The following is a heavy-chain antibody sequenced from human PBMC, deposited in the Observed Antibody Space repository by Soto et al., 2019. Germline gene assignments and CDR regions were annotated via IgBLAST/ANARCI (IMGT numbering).Heavy chain of an antibody. V-gene: IGHV4-4*07. Sequence: PSETLSLTCTVSGASISSYFWTWIRQPAGKGLDWIGRISTSGTTNYNPSLKSRVTMSVDTSKNQFSLNLSSVTAADTAVYYRAREAGQDRWFDTWGQGTLVTVS. CDR2: ISTSGTT. CDR1: GASISSYF. J-gene: IGHJ5*02. D-gene: IGHD6-19*01. CDR3: AREAGQDRWFDT.